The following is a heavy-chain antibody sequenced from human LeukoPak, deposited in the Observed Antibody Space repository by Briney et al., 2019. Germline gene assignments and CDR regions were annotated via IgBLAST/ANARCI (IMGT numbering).Heavy chain of an antibody. D-gene: IGHD6-19*01. CDR1: GYTFTAYY. CDR3: AREISVAGTMIDY. V-gene: IGHV1-2*02. CDR2: INPNTGDS. J-gene: IGHJ4*02. Sequence: ASVKVSCKASGYTFTAYYIHWVRQAPGQGVAWMGWINPNTGDSNYAQKFQGRVTMTRDTSISAVYMELSGLTSADTATYYCAREISVAGTMIDYWGQGTLVTVSS.